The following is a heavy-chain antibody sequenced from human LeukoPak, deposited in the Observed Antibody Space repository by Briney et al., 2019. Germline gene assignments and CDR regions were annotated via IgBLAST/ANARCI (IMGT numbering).Heavy chain of an antibody. CDR2: ISDSGGST. CDR3: AKGINSWYWDS. V-gene: IGHV3-23*01. Sequence: GGSLRLSCAASGFTFNSYALSWVRQAPGKGLEWVSGISDSGGSTYYADSVKGRFTISGDNSKNTLYLQMNSLRVEDTAVYYCAKGINSWYWDSWGQGTLVTVSS. J-gene: IGHJ4*02. D-gene: IGHD6-13*01. CDR1: GFTFNSYA.